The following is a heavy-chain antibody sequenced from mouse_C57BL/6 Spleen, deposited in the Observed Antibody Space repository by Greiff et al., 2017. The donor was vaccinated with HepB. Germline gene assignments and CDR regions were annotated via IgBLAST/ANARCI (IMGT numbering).Heavy chain of an antibody. Sequence: EVHLVESGGGLVKPGGSLKLSCAASGFTFSSYAMSWVRQTPEKRLEWVATISDGGSYTYYPDNVKGRFTISRDNAKNNLYLQMSHLKSEDTAMDYCARGLGRGYYFDYWGQGTTLTVSS. J-gene: IGHJ2*01. D-gene: IGHD4-1*01. V-gene: IGHV5-4*01. CDR1: GFTFSSYA. CDR3: ARGLGRGYYFDY. CDR2: ISDGGSYT.